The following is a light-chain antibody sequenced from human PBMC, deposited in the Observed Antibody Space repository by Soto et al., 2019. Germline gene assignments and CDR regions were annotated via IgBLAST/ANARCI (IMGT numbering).Light chain of an antibody. CDR1: QSVLYTSNNKNY. Sequence: DIVMTQSPDSLAVSLGERATINCKSSQSVLYTSNNKNYLAWYQQKPGQPPKLLIYWASTRESGVPDRFSGSASGTDFTLTISSLQAEDVAVYYCQQNYNTPVTFGQGTRLEIK. J-gene: IGKJ5*01. CDR3: QQNYNTPVT. V-gene: IGKV4-1*01. CDR2: WAS.